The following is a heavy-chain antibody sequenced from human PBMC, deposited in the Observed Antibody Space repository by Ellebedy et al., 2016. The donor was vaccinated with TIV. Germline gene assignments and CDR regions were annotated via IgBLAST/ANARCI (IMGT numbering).Heavy chain of an antibody. V-gene: IGHV4-30-2*01. CDR3: ARACKIFGVVSPVYYFDY. Sequence: SETLSLXXAVSGGSISSGGYSWSWIRQPPGKGLEWIGYIYHSGSTYYNPSLKSRVTISVDRSKNQFSLKLSSVTAADTAVYYCARACKIFGVVSPVYYFDYWGQGTLVTVSS. CDR2: IYHSGST. D-gene: IGHD3-3*01. J-gene: IGHJ4*02. CDR1: GGSISSGGYS.